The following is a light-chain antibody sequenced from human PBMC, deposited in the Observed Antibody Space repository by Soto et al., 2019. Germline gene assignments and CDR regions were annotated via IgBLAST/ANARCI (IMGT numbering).Light chain of an antibody. CDR3: QQSYSTPST. V-gene: IGKV1-39*01. Sequence: DIQMTQSPSSLSASVGDRVTITCRASQSISSYLNWYQQKPGKAPKLLTYAASSLQSGVPSRFSGSGSGTDFTLTINSLQPEDFATYYCQQSYSTPSTFGQGTKVEIK. J-gene: IGKJ1*01. CDR2: AAS. CDR1: QSISSY.